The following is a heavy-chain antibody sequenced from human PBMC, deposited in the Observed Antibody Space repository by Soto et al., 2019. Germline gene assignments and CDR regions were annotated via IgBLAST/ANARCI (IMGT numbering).Heavy chain of an antibody. CDR3: ARSPVVPAAITERSKGDYYYYYMDV. CDR1: GGSISSSSYY. Sequence: PSETLSLTCTVSGGSISSSSYYWGWIRQPPGKGLEWIGSIYYSGSTYYNPSLKSRVTISVDTSKNQFSLKLSSVTAADTAVYYCARSPVVPAAITERSKGDYYYYYMDVWGKGTTVTVSS. J-gene: IGHJ6*03. D-gene: IGHD2-2*01. CDR2: IYYSGST. V-gene: IGHV4-39*01.